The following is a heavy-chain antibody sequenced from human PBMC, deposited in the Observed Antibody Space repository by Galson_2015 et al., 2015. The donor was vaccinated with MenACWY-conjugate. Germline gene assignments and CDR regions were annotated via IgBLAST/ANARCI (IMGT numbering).Heavy chain of an antibody. CDR2: ITSGSDYI. CDR3: AREDLAWAFGLDY. V-gene: IGHV3-21*01. D-gene: IGHD2/OR15-2a*01. J-gene: IGHJ4*02. CDR1: GFAFNTYT. Sequence: SLRLSCAASGFAFNTYTMNWVRQAPGGGLEWVSSITSGSDYIYYADSVKGRLTVSRDNAENSLYLQMNSLRPEDTAVYYCAREDLAWAFGLDYWGQGTLVTVSS.